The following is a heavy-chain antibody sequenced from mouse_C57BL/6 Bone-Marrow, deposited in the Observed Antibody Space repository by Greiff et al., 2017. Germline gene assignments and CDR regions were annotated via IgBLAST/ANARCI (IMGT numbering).Heavy chain of an antibody. Sequence: EVKVEESGAELVRPGSSVKMSCKTSGYTFTSYGINWVKQRPGQGLEWIGYIYIGNGYTEYNEKFKGKATLTSDTSSSTAYMQLSSLTSEDSAIYFCARSMITTPYYWYFDVWGTGTTVTVSS. J-gene: IGHJ1*03. V-gene: IGHV1-58*01. CDR2: IYIGNGYT. D-gene: IGHD2-4*01. CDR1: GYTFTSYG. CDR3: ARSMITTPYYWYFDV.